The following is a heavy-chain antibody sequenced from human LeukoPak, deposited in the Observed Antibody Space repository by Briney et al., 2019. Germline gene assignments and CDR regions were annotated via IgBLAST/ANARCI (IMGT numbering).Heavy chain of an antibody. Sequence: ASVKVSCKTSGCTFTSYGLTWVRQAPGQGLEWVGWLSPHSGNTNYAQKVQGRVIMTTDKTTSTAYMELRSLRSDDTAVYYCAKTGSGSWEYWGQGTLVTVSS. CDR3: AKTGSGSWEY. J-gene: IGHJ4*02. CDR1: GCTFTSYG. V-gene: IGHV1-18*01. CDR2: LSPHSGNT. D-gene: IGHD3-10*01.